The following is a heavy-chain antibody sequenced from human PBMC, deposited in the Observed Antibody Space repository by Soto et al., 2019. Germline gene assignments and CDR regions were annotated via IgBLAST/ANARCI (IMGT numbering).Heavy chain of an antibody. CDR3: ARGAAWYQY. D-gene: IGHD2-2*01. V-gene: IGHV4-59*01. Sequence: PSETLSLTCTVSGGSINNYHWSWIRQPPGKGLEWIGYIYYSGSTNYNPSLKSRVTISLDTSKNQFSLKLSSMTAADTAVYYCARGAAWYQYWGQGILVTVS. J-gene: IGHJ4*02. CDR1: GGSINNYH. CDR2: IYYSGST.